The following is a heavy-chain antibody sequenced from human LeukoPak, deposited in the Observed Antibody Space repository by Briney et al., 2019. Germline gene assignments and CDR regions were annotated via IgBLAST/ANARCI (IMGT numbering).Heavy chain of an antibody. V-gene: IGHV1-24*01. D-gene: IGHD3-10*01. Sequence: ASVKVSCKVSGYSLTELSMHWVRQAPGKGLEWMGGFDPEDGETIYAQKFQGRVTMTEDTSTDTAYMELSSLRSEDTAVYYCATSYGSGRYWFDPWGQGTLFTVSS. CDR2: FDPEDGET. J-gene: IGHJ5*02. CDR3: ATSYGSGRYWFDP. CDR1: GYSLTELS.